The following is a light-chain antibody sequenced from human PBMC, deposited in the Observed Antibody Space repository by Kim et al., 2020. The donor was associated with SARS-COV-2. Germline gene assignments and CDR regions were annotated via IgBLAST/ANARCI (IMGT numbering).Light chain of an antibody. CDR2: DVS. CDR1: ISDVGGYNY. Sequence: GPSTTISCTGNISDVGGYNYVSWYPQHPGKAPKLMIFDVSNRPSGVSNRFSGSKSGNTASLTISGLQAEDEADYYCSSYTSSSTRVFGTGTRSPS. CDR3: SSYTSSSTRV. V-gene: IGLV2-14*03. J-gene: IGLJ1*01.